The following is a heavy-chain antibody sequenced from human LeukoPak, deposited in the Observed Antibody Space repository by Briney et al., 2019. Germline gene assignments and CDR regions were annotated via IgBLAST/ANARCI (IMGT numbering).Heavy chain of an antibody. D-gene: IGHD3-22*01. CDR3: ARWGGSGYYFDAVGFDY. V-gene: IGHV3-21*01. J-gene: IGHJ4*02. Sequence: GGSLRLSCAASGFTFSSYSMNWVRQAPGKGLEWVSSISSSSSYIYYADSVKGRFTISRDNAKNSLYLQMNGLRAEDTAVYYCARWGGSGYYFDAVGFDYWGQGTLVTVSS. CDR1: GFTFSSYS. CDR2: ISSSSSYI.